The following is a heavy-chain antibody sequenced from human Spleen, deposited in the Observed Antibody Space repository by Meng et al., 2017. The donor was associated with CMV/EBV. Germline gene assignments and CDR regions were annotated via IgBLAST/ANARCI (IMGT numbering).Heavy chain of an antibody. J-gene: IGHJ4*02. Sequence: GESLKISCAASGFTFSGYAMNWVRQASGKGLEWVGNIRSKANSYATSYAASVKGRFTISRDDSKNTAYLQMNSLKTEDTAVYYCTRQTTIFGVVNNFDYWGQGTLVTVSS. V-gene: IGHV3-73*01. D-gene: IGHD3-3*01. CDR3: TRQTTIFGVVNNFDY. CDR1: GFTFSGYA. CDR2: IRSKANSYAT.